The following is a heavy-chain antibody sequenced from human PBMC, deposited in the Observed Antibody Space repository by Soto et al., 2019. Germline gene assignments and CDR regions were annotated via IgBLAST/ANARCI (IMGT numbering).Heavy chain of an antibody. D-gene: IGHD1-20*01. CDR2: VFYTVFT. Sequence: LHLQESGPGLVDLSVTLSLTCAVSGGSISGSSYYWGWLRQPPGKGPEWVGSVFYTVFTSYNPSLGRRVSVAVDTSKNQFSLKVSGVSSADTAVYYCAASQKGYNWNYFDPWGQGALVTVSP. CDR3: AASQKGYNWNYFDP. V-gene: IGHV4-39*01. J-gene: IGHJ4*02. CDR1: GGSISGSSYY.